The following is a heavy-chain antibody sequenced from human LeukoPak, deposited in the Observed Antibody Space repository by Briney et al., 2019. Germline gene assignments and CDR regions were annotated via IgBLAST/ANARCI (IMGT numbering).Heavy chain of an antibody. CDR2: IYHSGST. CDR3: ARDRYDILTGWALCGMDV. Sequence: SGTLSLTCAVSGGSISSSNWWSWVRQPPGKGLEWIGEIYHSGSTNYNPSLKSRVTISVDKSKNQFSLKLSSVTAADTAVYYCARDRYDILTGWALCGMDVWGKGTTVTVSS. V-gene: IGHV4-4*02. D-gene: IGHD3-9*01. J-gene: IGHJ6*04. CDR1: GGSISSSNW.